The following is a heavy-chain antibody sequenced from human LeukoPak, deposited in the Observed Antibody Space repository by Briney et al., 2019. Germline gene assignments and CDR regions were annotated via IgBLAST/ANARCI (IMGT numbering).Heavy chain of an antibody. Sequence: QPERSLRLSCAASGFIFSSYGMHWVRQAPGKGLEWVAVVSYNRNNKFYADSVKGRFTISRDNSKNTLYLQMNSLRTEDTAVYYCAKARDYYGSGSYYSRNYYFDYWGQGTLVTVSS. CDR2: VSYNRNNK. CDR1: GFIFSSYG. D-gene: IGHD3-10*01. CDR3: AKARDYYGSGSYYSRNYYFDY. V-gene: IGHV3-30*18. J-gene: IGHJ4*02.